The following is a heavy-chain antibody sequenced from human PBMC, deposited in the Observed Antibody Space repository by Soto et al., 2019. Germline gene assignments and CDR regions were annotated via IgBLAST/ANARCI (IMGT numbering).Heavy chain of an antibody. J-gene: IGHJ6*03. CDR3: ARDRVVAPPVAGNTHYYYYMDV. D-gene: IGHD6-19*01. Sequence: QDQLVQSGAEMKKPGASVTVSCKASGYSFANYSITWVRQAPGQGLEWLGWISAFNGNTHYAQKVQGRVTMTTDASTSTAYMEQRSLRTDDTAVYYCARDRVVAPPVAGNTHYYYYMDVLGKGTTVTVSS. CDR2: ISAFNGNT. CDR1: GYSFANYS. V-gene: IGHV1-18*01.